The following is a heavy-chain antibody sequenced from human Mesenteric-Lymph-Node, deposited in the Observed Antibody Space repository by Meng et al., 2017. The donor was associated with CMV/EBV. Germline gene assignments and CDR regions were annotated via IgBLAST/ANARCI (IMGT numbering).Heavy chain of an antibody. CDR3: ARDRYCSSTCCYKYYFDP. V-gene: IGHV3-7*01. D-gene: IGHD2-2*01. CDR1: GFTFSSYW. J-gene: IGHJ4*02. CDR2: INQAGSER. Sequence: GESLKISCAASGFTFSSYWMSWVRQAPGKGLEWVANINQAGSERYYVDSVKGRFTISRDNAKNSLFLQMNTLRAEDTAVYYCARDRYCSSTCCYKYYFDPWGQGTLVTVSS.